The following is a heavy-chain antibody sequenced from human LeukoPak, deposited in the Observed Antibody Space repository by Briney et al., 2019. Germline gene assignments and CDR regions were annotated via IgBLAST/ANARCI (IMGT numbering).Heavy chain of an antibody. D-gene: IGHD3-22*01. CDR2: ISSSGSTI. CDR3: ARVGCYDSSGYYQYYYYYYMDV. CDR1: GFTFSDYY. Sequence: GGSLRLSCAASGFTFSDYYMSWIRQAPGKGLEWVSYISSSGSTIYYADSVKGRFTISRDNAKNSLYLQMNSLRAEDTAVYYCARVGCYDSSGYYQYYYYYYMDVWGKGTTVTVSS. V-gene: IGHV3-11*01. J-gene: IGHJ6*03.